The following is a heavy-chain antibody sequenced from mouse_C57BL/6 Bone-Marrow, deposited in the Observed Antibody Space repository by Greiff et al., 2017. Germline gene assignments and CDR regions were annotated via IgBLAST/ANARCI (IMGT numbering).Heavy chain of an antibody. D-gene: IGHD3-2*02. CDR3: ASTAQATKFAY. Sequence: VQLQQPGAELVKPGASVKLSCKASGYTFTSYWMHWVKQRPGQGLEWIGMIHPNSGSTNYNEKFKSKATLTVDKSSSTAYMQLSSLTSEDSAVYYCASTAQATKFAYWGQGTLVTVSA. V-gene: IGHV1-64*01. J-gene: IGHJ3*01. CDR1: GYTFTSYW. CDR2: IHPNSGST.